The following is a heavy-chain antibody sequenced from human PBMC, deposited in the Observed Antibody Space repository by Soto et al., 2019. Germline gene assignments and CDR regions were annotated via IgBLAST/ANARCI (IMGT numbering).Heavy chain of an antibody. D-gene: IGHD1-7*01. CDR2: IWYDGSNK. Sequence: GGSLRLSCAASGFTFSSYGMHWVRQAPGKGLEWVAVIWYDGSNKYYADSVKGRFTISRDNSKNTLYLQTNSLRAEDTAVYYCARDFLFHITGTTFYYGMDVWGQGTTVTVSS. CDR3: ARDFLFHITGTTFYYGMDV. J-gene: IGHJ6*02. V-gene: IGHV3-33*01. CDR1: GFTFSSYG.